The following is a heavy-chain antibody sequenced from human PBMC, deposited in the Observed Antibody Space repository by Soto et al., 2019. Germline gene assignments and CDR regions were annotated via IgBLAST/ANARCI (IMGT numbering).Heavy chain of an antibody. CDR1: GYTFTSHD. Sequence: QVQLVQSGAEVKKPGASVKISCKASGYTFTSHDMHWVRQAPGQGLEWVGMINPTGGGASYEQKFQDRVTMTRDTSTSTVYMELSSLRSEDTAVYFCARGSAYDREPFDYWGQGTLVTVSS. CDR3: ARGSAYDREPFDY. V-gene: IGHV1-46*03. J-gene: IGHJ4*02. CDR2: INPTGGGA. D-gene: IGHD5-12*01.